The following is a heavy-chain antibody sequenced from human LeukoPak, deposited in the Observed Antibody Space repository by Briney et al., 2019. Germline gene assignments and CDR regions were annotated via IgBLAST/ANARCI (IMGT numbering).Heavy chain of an antibody. CDR3: ARGTNYGDATGAFDI. J-gene: IGHJ3*02. CDR2: INPNSGGT. Sequence: ASVKVSCKASGYTFSGYYMHWVRQAPEQGLEWMGWINPNSGGTNYAQKFQGRVTMTRDTSISTAYMELSRLRSDDTAVYYCARGTNYGDATGAFDIWGQGTMVTVSS. CDR1: GYTFSGYY. D-gene: IGHD4-17*01. V-gene: IGHV1-2*02.